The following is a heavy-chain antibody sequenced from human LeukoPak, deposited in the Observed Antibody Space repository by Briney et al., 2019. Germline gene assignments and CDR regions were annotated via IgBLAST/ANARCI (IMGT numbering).Heavy chain of an antibody. CDR2: INPDSGGT. CDR3: ARLSGSCPGLLGY. D-gene: IGHD1-26*01. Sequence: GASVKVSCKASGYTFTAYYIHWVRQAPGQGLEWMGWINPDSGGTNYAQKFQGRVTMTRDTSISTAYMELSSLRSDDTAFYYCARLSGSCPGLLGYWGQGPLVTVSS. CDR1: GYTFTAYY. J-gene: IGHJ4*02. V-gene: IGHV1-2*02.